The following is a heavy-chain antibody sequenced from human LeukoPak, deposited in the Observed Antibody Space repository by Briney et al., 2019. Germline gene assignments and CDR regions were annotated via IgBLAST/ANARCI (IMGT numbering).Heavy chain of an antibody. CDR1: GGSISSSSYY. J-gene: IGHJ4*02. Sequence: SETLSLTCTVSGGSISSSSYYWGWIRQPPGKGLEWIGSIYHSGSTYYNPSLKSRVTISVDTSKNQFSLKLSSVTAADTAVYYCARSGPARKNYSSSWTPWDYWGQGTLVTVSS. D-gene: IGHD6-13*01. CDR2: IYHSGST. V-gene: IGHV4-39*07. CDR3: ARSGPARKNYSSSWTPWDY.